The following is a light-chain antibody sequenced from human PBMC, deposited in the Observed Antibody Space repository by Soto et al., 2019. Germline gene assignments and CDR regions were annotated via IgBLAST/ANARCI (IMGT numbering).Light chain of an antibody. V-gene: IGLV2-14*01. J-gene: IGLJ2*01. Sequence: QSVLTQPASVSGSPGQSITISCTGASSDIGGYKYVSWYQQHPGKAPRLLIYEVTNRPSGVSNRFSGSKSGNTASLTISGLQAEDEADYYCSSYTISNTLVLFGGGTKLTVL. CDR2: EVT. CDR1: SSDIGGYKY. CDR3: SSYTISNTLVL.